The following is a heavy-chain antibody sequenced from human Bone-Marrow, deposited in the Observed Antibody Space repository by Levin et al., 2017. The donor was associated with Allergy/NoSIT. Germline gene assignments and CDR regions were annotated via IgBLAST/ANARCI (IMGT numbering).Heavy chain of an antibody. CDR2: INHSGST. CDR1: GGSFSGYY. Sequence: PSETLSLTCAVYGGSFSGYYWTWIRQPPRKGLEWIGEINHSGSTNYNPSLKSRVTISVDTSKNQFSLNLSSVTAADTAVYYCARVMGYCGGGTCYSYPYFDYWGQGTLVTVSS. D-gene: IGHD2-15*01. J-gene: IGHJ4*02. V-gene: IGHV4-34*01. CDR3: ARVMGYCGGGTCYSYPYFDY.